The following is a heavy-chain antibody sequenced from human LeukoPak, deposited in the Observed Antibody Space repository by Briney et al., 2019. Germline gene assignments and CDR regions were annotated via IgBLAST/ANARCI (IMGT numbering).Heavy chain of an antibody. J-gene: IGHJ5*02. Sequence: GASVKVSCKASGYTFTGYYMHWVRQAPGQGLEWMGWINPNSGGTNYAQEFQGRVTMTRDTSISTAYMELRRMRSDDTAVYYCARDPAYYDSSGPATRFDPWGQGTLVTVSS. CDR1: GYTFTGYY. CDR2: INPNSGGT. CDR3: ARDPAYYDSSGPATRFDP. D-gene: IGHD3-22*01. V-gene: IGHV1-2*02.